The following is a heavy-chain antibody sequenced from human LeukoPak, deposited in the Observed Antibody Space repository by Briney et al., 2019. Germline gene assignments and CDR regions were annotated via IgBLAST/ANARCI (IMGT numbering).Heavy chain of an antibody. CDR2: ISYDGSNK. Sequence: PGRSLRLSCAASGFTFSSYAMHWVRQAPGKGLGWVAVISYDGSNKYYADSVKGRFTISRDNSKNTLYLQMNSLRAEDTAVYYCASRYYDFWSGYQNPGPFDPWGQGTLVTVSS. CDR3: ASRYYDFWSGYQNPGPFDP. V-gene: IGHV3-30*01. D-gene: IGHD3-3*01. CDR1: GFTFSSYA. J-gene: IGHJ5*02.